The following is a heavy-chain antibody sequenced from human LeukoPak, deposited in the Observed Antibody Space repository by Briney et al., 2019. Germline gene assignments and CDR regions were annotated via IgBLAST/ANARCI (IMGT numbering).Heavy chain of an antibody. CDR2: ISAYNGNT. D-gene: IGHD2-2*01. CDR3: ARTRCSSTSCYFFDY. Sequence: ASVKVSCKASGYTFTSYGISWVRQAPGQGLEWMGWISAYNGNTNYAQKLQGRVTMTTDTSTSTAYMELRSLRSDDTAVYYCARTRCSSTSCYFFDYWGPGTLVTVSS. CDR1: GYTFTSYG. J-gene: IGHJ4*02. V-gene: IGHV1-18*01.